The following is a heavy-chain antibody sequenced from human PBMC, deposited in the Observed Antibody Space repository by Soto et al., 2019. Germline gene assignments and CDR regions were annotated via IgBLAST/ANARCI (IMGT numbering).Heavy chain of an antibody. J-gene: IGHJ5*02. Sequence: EVQLLESGGGFVQPGGSLRLSCTASGFSFRQYAMVWVRQAPGKGLEWVSAITATGTHYADSVKGRFTISRDSSKSTLYLDINNLRVDDTAVYYCAKGMVPDQWGQGTLITVSS. V-gene: IGHV3-23*01. D-gene: IGHD6-13*01. CDR2: ITATGT. CDR1: GFSFRQYA. CDR3: AKGMVPDQ.